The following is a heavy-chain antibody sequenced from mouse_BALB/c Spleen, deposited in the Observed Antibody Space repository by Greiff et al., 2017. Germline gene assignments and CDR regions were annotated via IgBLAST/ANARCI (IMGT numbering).Heavy chain of an antibody. J-gene: IGHJ4*01. CDR2: ISSGSSTI. CDR1: GFTFSSFG. D-gene: IGHD2-1*01. CDR3: ARSDYGNLASAMDD. Sequence: EVMLVESGGGLVQPGGSRKLSCAASGFTFSSFGMHWVRQAPEKGLEWVAYISSGSSTIYYAATVKGRFTISRDNPTNTLFLQMTRLRSEDTAMYNGARSDYGNLASAMDDWGQGTSVTVSS. V-gene: IGHV5-17*02.